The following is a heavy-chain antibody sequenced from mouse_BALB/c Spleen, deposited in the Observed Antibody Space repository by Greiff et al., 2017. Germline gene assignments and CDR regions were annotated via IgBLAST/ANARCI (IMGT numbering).Heavy chain of an antibody. V-gene: IGHV1-4*02. CDR3: ARADGGFAY. J-gene: IGHJ3*01. CDR2: INPSSGYT. Sequence: QVQLQQSAAELARPGASVKMSCKASGYTFTSYTMHWVKQRPGQGLEWIGYINPSSGYTEYNQKFKDKTTLTADKSSSTAYMQLSSLTSEDSAVYYCARADGGFAYWGQGTLVTVSA. CDR1: GYTFTSYT.